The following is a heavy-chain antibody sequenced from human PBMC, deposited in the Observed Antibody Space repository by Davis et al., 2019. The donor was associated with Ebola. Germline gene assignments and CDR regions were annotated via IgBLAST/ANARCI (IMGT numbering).Heavy chain of an antibody. CDR3: ARVRVTTERWLQSLGY. V-gene: IGHV1-8*01. D-gene: IGHD5-24*01. J-gene: IGHJ4*02. CDR2: MNPNRGNT. Sequence: ASVKDICKASAYIITSYDINWVRQATGQGPEWMGWMNPNRGNTGYAQKFQGRVTMTRNTSISTAYMELSSLRSEDTAVYYCARVRVTTERWLQSLGYWGQGTLVTVSS. CDR1: AYIITSYD.